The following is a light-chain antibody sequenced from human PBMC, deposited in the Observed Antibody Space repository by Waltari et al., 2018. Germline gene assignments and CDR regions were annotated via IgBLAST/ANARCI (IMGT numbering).Light chain of an antibody. Sequence: EIVLTQSPGTLSLSPGERANLSCRASQSVSGTYLAWYQQKPGQAPRLLIYGASSRATGIPDRFSGSGSGTVFTLTITRLEPEDFAVYYCQQYGSSPLTFGGGTKVEIK. CDR3: QQYGSSPLT. J-gene: IGKJ4*01. V-gene: IGKV3-20*01. CDR1: QSVSGTY. CDR2: GAS.